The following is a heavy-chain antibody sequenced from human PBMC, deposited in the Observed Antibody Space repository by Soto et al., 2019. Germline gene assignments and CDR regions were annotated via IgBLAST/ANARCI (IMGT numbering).Heavy chain of an antibody. CDR2: IDDSGST. Sequence: QVQLQQWGAGLLKPSETLSLTCAVYGGSFSGYYWGWIRQPPGKGLEWIGEIDDSGSTNYNPSLNSRVTISVDTSKNQFSLKVSSGTAADAAVYYGARVEGSSWYRLDKIDYWGQGTLVTVSS. CDR3: ARVEGSSWYRLDKIDY. D-gene: IGHD6-13*01. J-gene: IGHJ4*02. V-gene: IGHV4-34*01. CDR1: GGSFSGYY.